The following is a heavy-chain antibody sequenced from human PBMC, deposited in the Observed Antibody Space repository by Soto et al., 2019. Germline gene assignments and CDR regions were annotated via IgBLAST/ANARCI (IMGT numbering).Heavy chain of an antibody. D-gene: IGHD1-7*01. CDR3: AIYNWNYVARADWFDP. V-gene: IGHV4-39*01. J-gene: IGHJ5*02. CDR2: IYYSGST. Sequence: PSETLSLTCTVSGDSISSSGYYWGWIRQPPGKGLEWIGTIYYSGSTYYNPSLKSRVTISVDTSKNQFSLKLNSVTPADTAVYYCAIYNWNYVARADWFDPWGHGTLVTVSS. CDR1: GDSISSSGYY.